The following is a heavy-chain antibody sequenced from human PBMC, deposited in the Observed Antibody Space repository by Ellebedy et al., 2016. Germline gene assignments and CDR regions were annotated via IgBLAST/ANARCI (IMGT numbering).Heavy chain of an antibody. D-gene: IGHD3-9*01. CDR2: IIPILGIA. Sequence: ASVKVSCKASGGTFSSYAISWVRQAPGQGLEWMGRIIPILGIANYAQKFQGRVTITADKSTSTAYMELSSLRSEDTAVYYCARGLGVTGYTRPYYYGMDVWGQGTTVTVSS. J-gene: IGHJ6*02. CDR3: ARGLGVTGYTRPYYYGMDV. CDR1: GGTFSSYA. V-gene: IGHV1-69*04.